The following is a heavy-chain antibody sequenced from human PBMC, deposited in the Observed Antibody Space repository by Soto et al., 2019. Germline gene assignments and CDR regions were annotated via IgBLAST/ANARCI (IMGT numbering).Heavy chain of an antibody. V-gene: IGHV4-39*01. CDR1: GGSISSSSYY. J-gene: IGHJ4*02. CDR2: IYYSGST. CDR3: ARRPLKRAARTFDY. D-gene: IGHD6-6*01. Sequence: SETLSLTCTVSGGSISSSSYYWGWIRQPPGKGLEWIGSIYYSGSTYYNPSLKSRVTISVDTSKNQFSLKLSSVTAADTAVYYCARRPLKRAARTFDYWGQGTLVTVSS.